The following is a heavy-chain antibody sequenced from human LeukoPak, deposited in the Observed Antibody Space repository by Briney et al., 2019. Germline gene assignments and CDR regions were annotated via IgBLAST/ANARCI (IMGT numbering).Heavy chain of an antibody. J-gene: IGHJ4*02. CDR1: GFTFRSYA. Sequence: GGSLRLSCAASGFTFRSYAMHWVRQAPGKGLEWVSGISGSGASTYYADSVKGRFSISRDDSKNTLYLQMNSLRAEDTAVYYCAKSPDVAGTGRFDYWGQGTLVTVSS. V-gene: IGHV3-23*01. CDR3: AKSPDVAGTGRFDY. CDR2: ISGSGAST. D-gene: IGHD6-19*01.